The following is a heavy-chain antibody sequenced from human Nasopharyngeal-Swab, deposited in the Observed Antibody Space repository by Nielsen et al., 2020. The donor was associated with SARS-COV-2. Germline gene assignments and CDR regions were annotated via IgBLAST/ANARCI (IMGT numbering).Heavy chain of an antibody. D-gene: IGHD3-10*01. J-gene: IGHJ6*02. Sequence: GESLKISCAASGFTFSSYDMHWVRQATGKGLEWVSAIGTAGDTYYADSVKGRFTISRDNSKNTLYLQMNSLRAEDTAVYYCAKDSGTWFGELLSGCMDVWGQGTTVTVSS. V-gene: IGHV3-13*01. CDR1: GFTFSSYD. CDR3: AKDSGTWFGELLSGCMDV. CDR2: IGTAGDT.